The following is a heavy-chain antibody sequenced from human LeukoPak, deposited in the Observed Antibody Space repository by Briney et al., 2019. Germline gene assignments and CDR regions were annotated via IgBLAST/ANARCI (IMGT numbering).Heavy chain of an antibody. V-gene: IGHV4-59*11. Sequence: SETLSLTCTVSGGSISSRYWSWIRQPPGKGLEWIGYIYYSGSTNYNPSLKSRVTISVDTSKNQFSLKLSSVTAADTAVYYCASAYSSSWYWYFQHWGQGTLVTVSS. J-gene: IGHJ1*01. CDR3: ASAYSSSWYWYFQH. CDR2: IYYSGST. D-gene: IGHD6-13*01. CDR1: GGSISSRY.